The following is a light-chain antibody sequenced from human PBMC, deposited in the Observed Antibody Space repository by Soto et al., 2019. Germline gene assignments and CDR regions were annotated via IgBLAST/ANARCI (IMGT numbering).Light chain of an antibody. CDR3: QQYNGYWT. J-gene: IGKJ1*01. CDR1: QSISDS. CDR2: ESS. Sequence: DIQMTQSPSTLSASVGDRVTITCRASQSISDSWAWYQQKPGKAPKLLIYESSSLKSGVPSRFSGSRSGTEYTLTISSLQPDDVANYYCQQYNGYWTFGQGTKVDIK. V-gene: IGKV1-5*03.